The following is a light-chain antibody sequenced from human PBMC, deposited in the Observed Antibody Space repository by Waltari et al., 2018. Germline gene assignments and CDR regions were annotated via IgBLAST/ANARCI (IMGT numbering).Light chain of an antibody. V-gene: IGKV4-1*01. J-gene: IGKJ2*01. CDR2: WAS. CDR3: QQYYSIPYT. CDR1: SILYSSNNKNY. Sequence: SILYSSNNKNYLAWYQQKPGQPPKLLIYWASTRESGVPDRFSGSGSGTDFTLTISSLQAEDVAVYYCQQYYSIPYTLGQGTKLEIK.